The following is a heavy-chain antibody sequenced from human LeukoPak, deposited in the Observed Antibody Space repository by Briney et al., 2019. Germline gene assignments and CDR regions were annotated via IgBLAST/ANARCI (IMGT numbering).Heavy chain of an antibody. D-gene: IGHD3-10*01. CDR1: GFTFSSYG. Sequence: GGSLRLSCAASGFTFSSYGMHWVRQAPGKGLEWVAVISYDGSNKYYADSVKGRFTISRDNSKNTLYLQMNSLRAEDTAVYYCAKDQGSWFGDYFIDYWGQGTLVTVSS. V-gene: IGHV3-30*18. CDR2: ISYDGSNK. CDR3: AKDQGSWFGDYFIDY. J-gene: IGHJ4*02.